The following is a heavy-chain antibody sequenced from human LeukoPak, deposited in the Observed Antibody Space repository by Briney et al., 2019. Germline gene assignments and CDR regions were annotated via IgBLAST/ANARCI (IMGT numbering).Heavy chain of an antibody. CDR2: IRYDGSYK. J-gene: IGHJ6*02. D-gene: IGHD3-10*01. CDR1: GFAFSSSG. V-gene: IGHV3-30*02. Sequence: PGGSLRLSCAASGFAFSSSGMHWVRQAPGKGLEWVAFIRYDGSYKYYADSVRGRFTISRDNSKNTLYLQMNSLRAEDTAVYYCAKDRGSGGWPNNYYYGMDVWGQGTTVTVSS. CDR3: AKDRGSGGWPNNYYYGMDV.